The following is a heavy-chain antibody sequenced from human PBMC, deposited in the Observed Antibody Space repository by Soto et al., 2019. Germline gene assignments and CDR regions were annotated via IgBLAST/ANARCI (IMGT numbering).Heavy chain of an antibody. CDR3: AKDLDSVNTVTNYNGAMDV. V-gene: IGHV3-23*01. CDR1: GFTFSSYA. D-gene: IGHD3-10*01. J-gene: IGHJ6*02. CDR2: ITGNGETT. Sequence: EVQLLASGGRLVEPGGSLRLSCAASGFTFSSYAMSWVRQAPGKGLEWVSTITGNGETTYYTDSVKGRFTISRDNSKNTLYLQMNSLRVEGTAVYYCAKDLDSVNTVTNYNGAMDVWGQGTTVTVSS.